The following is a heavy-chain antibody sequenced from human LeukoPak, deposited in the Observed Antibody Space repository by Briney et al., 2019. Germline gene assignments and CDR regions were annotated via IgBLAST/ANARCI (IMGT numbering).Heavy chain of an antibody. CDR2: MNPNSGNT. V-gene: IGHV1-8*03. CDR1: GYTFTSYD. CDR3: ARVSRTGDPYFDY. Sequence: GASVKVSCKASGYTFTSYDINWVRQATGQGLEWMGWMNPNSGNTGYAQKFQGRVTITRNTSISTAYMELSSLRSEDTAVYYCARVSRTGDPYFDYWGQGTLVTVSS. J-gene: IGHJ4*02. D-gene: IGHD7-27*01.